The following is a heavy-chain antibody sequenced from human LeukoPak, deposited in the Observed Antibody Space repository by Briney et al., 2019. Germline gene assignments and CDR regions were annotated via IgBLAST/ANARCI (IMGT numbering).Heavy chain of an antibody. D-gene: IGHD1-14*01. CDR1: GFTLSNYW. CDR2: ISSDGSIT. V-gene: IGHV3-74*01. Sequence: GGSLRLSCAASGFTLSNYWMHWVRQAPGKGLVWVSRISSDGSITTYADSVKGRFTISRDNAKNTLYLQMNSLSPEHTAVYFCVIVRVVGTDRWFDPWGQGTLVTVSS. CDR3: VIVRVVGTDRWFDP. J-gene: IGHJ5*02.